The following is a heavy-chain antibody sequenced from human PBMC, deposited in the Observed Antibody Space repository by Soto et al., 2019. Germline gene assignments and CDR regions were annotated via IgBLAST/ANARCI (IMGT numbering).Heavy chain of an antibody. J-gene: IGHJ4*02. D-gene: IGHD2-21*02. CDR2: ISWNSASI. V-gene: IGHV3-9*01. CDR3: AKDKDRVTFSYYFDS. CDR1: GFTFDDYA. Sequence: EVQLVESGGDLVQPGRSLRLSCAASGFTFDDYAMHWVRQAPGKGLEWVSGISWNSASIGYADSVKGRFTISRDNAKKSLYLQMNSLSAEDTALYYCAKDKDRVTFSYYFDSWGQGTLVTVSS.